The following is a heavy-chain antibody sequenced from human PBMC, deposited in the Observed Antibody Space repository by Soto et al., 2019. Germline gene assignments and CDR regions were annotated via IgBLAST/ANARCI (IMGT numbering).Heavy chain of an antibody. CDR2: ISGSGGST. V-gene: IGHV3-23*01. CDR3: ARSEYCSGGTCYSLSPYYFDY. Sequence: GGSLRLSCAASGFTFSSYAMSWVRQAPEKGLEWVSSISGSGGSTYYADSVKGRFTISRDNSKNTLYLQMNSLRAEDTTVYYCARSEYCSGGTCYSLSPYYFDYWGQGTLVTVSS. D-gene: IGHD2-15*01. J-gene: IGHJ4*02. CDR1: GFTFSSYA.